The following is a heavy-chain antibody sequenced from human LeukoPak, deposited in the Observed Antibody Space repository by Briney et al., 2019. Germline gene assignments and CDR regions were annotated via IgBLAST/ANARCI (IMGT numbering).Heavy chain of an antibody. CDR1: WYTLSSYG. V-gene: IGHV1-18*01. D-gene: IGHD3-22*01. Sequence: GPVEVSFKASWYTLSSYGISWGGQGPGQRLEWVGWISAYNGNTNYAQKLQGRVTMTTDTSTSTAYMELRSLRSDDTAVYYCAREFYYYDSSGYYGHWGQGTLVTVSS. CDR2: ISAYNGNT. CDR3: AREFYYYDSSGYYGH. J-gene: IGHJ4*02.